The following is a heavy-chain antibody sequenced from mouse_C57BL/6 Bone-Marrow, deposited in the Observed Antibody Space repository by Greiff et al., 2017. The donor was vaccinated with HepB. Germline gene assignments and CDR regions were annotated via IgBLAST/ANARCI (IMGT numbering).Heavy chain of an antibody. CDR3: ARSGIYYGNYNCAMDF. CDR1: GYTFTSYW. Sequence: QVQLQQPGAELVKPGASVKMSCKASGYTFTSYWINWVKQRPGQVLEWIGDIYPGSGSTNYNEKFKSKATLTVDTSSSTAYMQLSSLTSEDSAVYYCARSGIYYGNYNCAMDFWGQGTTVTVSS. V-gene: IGHV1-55*01. CDR2: IYPGSGST. D-gene: IGHD2-1*01. J-gene: IGHJ4*01.